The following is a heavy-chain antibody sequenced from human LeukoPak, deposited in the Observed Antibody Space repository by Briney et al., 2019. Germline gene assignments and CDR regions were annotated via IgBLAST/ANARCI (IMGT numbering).Heavy chain of an antibody. CDR1: GFTFSSYG. CDR3: ARVRGSGSYYLIDY. J-gene: IGHJ4*02. D-gene: IGHD3-10*01. V-gene: IGHV3-33*01. Sequence: GGSLRLSCAASGFTFSSYGMHWVRQAPGKGLEWVAVIRYDGSNKYYADSVKGRFTISRDNSKNTLYLQMNSLRAEDTAVYYCARVRGSGSYYLIDYWGQGTLVTVSS. CDR2: IRYDGSNK.